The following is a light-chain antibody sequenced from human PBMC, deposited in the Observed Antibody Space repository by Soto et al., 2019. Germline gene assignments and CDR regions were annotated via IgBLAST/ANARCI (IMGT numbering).Light chain of an antibody. CDR3: SSHTSGSTRV. CDR1: SGDIGGYDY. J-gene: IGLJ1*01. CDR2: EVT. V-gene: IGLV2-14*01. Sequence: QSVLTQPASVSGSPGQSIAISCTGTSGDIGGYDYVSWYQQHPDKAPKLMIYEVTKRPSWVSNRFSGSKFGNTASLTISGLQLEDEADYCCSSHTSGSTRVFGSGTKVTVL.